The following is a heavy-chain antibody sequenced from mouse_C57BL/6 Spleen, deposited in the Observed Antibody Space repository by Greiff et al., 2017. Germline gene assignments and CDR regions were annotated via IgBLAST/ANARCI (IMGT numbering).Heavy chain of an antibody. V-gene: IGHV1-69*01. CDR3: ARKIYYGSCHYYYAMDY. D-gene: IGHD1-1*01. Sequence: VQLQQPGAELVMPGASVKLSCKASGYTFTSYWMHWVKQRPGQGLEWIGEIDPSDSYTNYTPTFKGKSTLPVDKSSSTASIQLSSLTSDDSAVYYCARKIYYGSCHYYYAMDYWGQGTSVTVSS. J-gene: IGHJ4*01. CDR1: GYTFTSYW. CDR2: IDPSDSYT.